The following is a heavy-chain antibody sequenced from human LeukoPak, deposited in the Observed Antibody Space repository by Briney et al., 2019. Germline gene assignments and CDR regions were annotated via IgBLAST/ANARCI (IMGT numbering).Heavy chain of an antibody. CDR2: IYSGSST. V-gene: IGHV3-66*01. CDR1: GLTVSSNY. Sequence: GGSLRLSCAASGLTVSSNYMSWVRQAAGKGLEWVSLIYSGSSTYYADSVKGRFTISRDKYKNTLYLQMSSLRVEDTAVYYCAMGAIVATIDYWGQGTLVTVSS. J-gene: IGHJ4*02. D-gene: IGHD5-12*01. CDR3: AMGAIVATIDY.